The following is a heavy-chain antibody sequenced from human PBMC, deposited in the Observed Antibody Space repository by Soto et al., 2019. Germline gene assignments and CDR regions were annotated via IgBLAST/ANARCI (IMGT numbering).Heavy chain of an antibody. CDR3: ARDPDYGDYWGYFFDS. D-gene: IGHD4-17*01. CDR1: GYTFAAYY. J-gene: IGHJ4*02. CDR2: INPTSGGT. V-gene: IGHV1-2*02. Sequence: QVQLVQSGAEVKKPGASVKVSCKTSGYTFAAYYIHWIRQAPGQGLEWMGWINPTSGGTVYAQNFQDRVTMTRDTSISTAYRELRRLNSDDTAVYSCARDPDYGDYWGYFFDSWGQGTPVTVSS.